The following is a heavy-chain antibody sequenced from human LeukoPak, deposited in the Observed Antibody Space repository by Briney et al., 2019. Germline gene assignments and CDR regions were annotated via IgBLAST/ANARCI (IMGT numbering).Heavy chain of an antibody. J-gene: IGHJ4*02. Sequence: ASVKVSCKASGYTFTSYYMHWVRQAPGQGLEWMGWINPNSGDTNYAQKFQGRVTMTRDTSISTAYMELSRLRSDDTAVYYCARGRYYYDSSGYWYFDYWGQGTLVTVSS. V-gene: IGHV1-2*02. CDR3: ARGRYYYDSSGYWYFDY. D-gene: IGHD3-22*01. CDR2: INPNSGDT. CDR1: GYTFTSYY.